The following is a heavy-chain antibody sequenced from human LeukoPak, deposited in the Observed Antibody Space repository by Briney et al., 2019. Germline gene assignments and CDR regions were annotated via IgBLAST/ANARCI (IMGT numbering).Heavy chain of an antibody. D-gene: IGHD3-3*01. J-gene: IGHJ4*02. CDR2: IETISTTI. V-gene: IGHV3-48*04. Sequence: GSLRLSCAASGFTFSSYRMNWVRQAPGKGLEWVSYIETISTTIYYADSVKGRFTISRDNAKNSLYLQMNSLRAEDTAVYYCARDRVFYDFWSGYYKAYYFDYWGQGTLVTVSS. CDR1: GFTFSSYR. CDR3: ARDRVFYDFWSGYYKAYYFDY.